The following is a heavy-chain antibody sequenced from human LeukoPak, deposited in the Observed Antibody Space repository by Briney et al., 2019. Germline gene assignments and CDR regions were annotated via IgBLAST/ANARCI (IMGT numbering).Heavy chain of an antibody. Sequence: PRGSLRLSCAASGFTFSSYWMHWVRQAPGKGLVWVSRIYSDGSSTNYADSVKGRFTISRDNAKNTLYLQMNSLRAEDTAVYYCARGEYCSGGSCYSAAFDIWGQGTMVTVSS. J-gene: IGHJ3*02. V-gene: IGHV3-74*01. D-gene: IGHD2-15*01. CDR2: IYSDGSST. CDR1: GFTFSSYW. CDR3: ARGEYCSGGSCYSAAFDI.